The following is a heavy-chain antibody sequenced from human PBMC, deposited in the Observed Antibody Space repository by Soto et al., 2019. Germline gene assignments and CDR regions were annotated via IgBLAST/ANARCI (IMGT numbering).Heavy chain of an antibody. CDR2: IYTGGST. J-gene: IGHJ6*02. CDR1: GFIVSSKY. CDR3: TTYTGYGMDV. Sequence: EVQMVETGGGLSQPGGSLRLSCAVSGFIVSSKYMTWVRQAPGKGLEWVSVIYTGGSTHYADSERGRFTISRDSSKNTLYLHMNSLRAEDAAVYYCTTYTGYGMDVWGQGTTVTVSS. D-gene: IGHD3-16*01. V-gene: IGHV3-53*02.